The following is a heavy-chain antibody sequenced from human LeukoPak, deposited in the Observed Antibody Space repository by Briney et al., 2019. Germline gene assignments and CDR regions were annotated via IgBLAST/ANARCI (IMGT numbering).Heavy chain of an antibody. V-gene: IGHV4-4*07. J-gene: IGHJ6*03. CDR3: ARGRVTMIVVVNSYYYSMDV. CDR2: IETSGNT. CDR1: GGSISSYY. D-gene: IGHD3-22*01. Sequence: SETLSLTCTVSGGSISSYYWSWIRQPAGKGLEWIGRIETSGNTNYKPSLKSRVTMSVDTSKNQFSLKLSSVTAADTALYYCARGRVTMIVVVNSYYYSMDVWGKGTTVTVSS.